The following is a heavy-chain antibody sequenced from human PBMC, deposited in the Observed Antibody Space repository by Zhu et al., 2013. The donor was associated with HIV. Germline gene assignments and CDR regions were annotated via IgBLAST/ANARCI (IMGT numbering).Heavy chain of an antibody. CDR2: MNPNSGNT. D-gene: IGHD2-2*01. CDR1: GYTFTSYD. V-gene: IGHV1-8*03. Sequence: QEPLVQSGAEVKKPGASVKVSCKASGYTFTSYDINWVRQATGQGLEWMGWMNPNSGNTGYAQKFQGRVTITRNTSISTAYMELSSLRSEDTAVYYCARGIVVVPARAWFDPWGQGTLVTVSS. J-gene: IGHJ5*02. CDR3: ARGIVVVPARAWFDP.